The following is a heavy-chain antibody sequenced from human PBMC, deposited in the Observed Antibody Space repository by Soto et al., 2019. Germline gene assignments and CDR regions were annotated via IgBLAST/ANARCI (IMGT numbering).Heavy chain of an antibody. Sequence: GASVKVSCKASGYTFTSYGISWVRQAPGQGLEWMGWISAYNGNTNYAQKLQGRVTMTTDTSTSTAYMELRSLRSDDTAVYYCARDLLRGYSQEYYYYGMDVWGQGTTVTV. CDR3: ARDLLRGYSQEYYYYGMDV. V-gene: IGHV1-18*04. D-gene: IGHD5-18*01. J-gene: IGHJ6*02. CDR1: GYTFTSYG. CDR2: ISAYNGNT.